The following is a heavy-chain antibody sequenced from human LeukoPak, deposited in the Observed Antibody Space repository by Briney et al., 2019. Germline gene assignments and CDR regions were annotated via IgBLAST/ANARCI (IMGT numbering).Heavy chain of an antibody. J-gene: IGHJ6*03. CDR1: GFTFSAYA. CDR2: ISGSGAGT. Sequence: GGSLRLSCAASGFTFSAYAMSWVRLAPGKGLEWVSGISGSGAGTYYADSVKGRYTISRDNSKNTLDLQMNSLRAGDTAVYYCAKGSTAFGSSWYGKAYYYMDVWGKGTTVTVSS. CDR3: AKGSTAFGSSWYGKAYYYMDV. D-gene: IGHD2-15*01. V-gene: IGHV3-23*01.